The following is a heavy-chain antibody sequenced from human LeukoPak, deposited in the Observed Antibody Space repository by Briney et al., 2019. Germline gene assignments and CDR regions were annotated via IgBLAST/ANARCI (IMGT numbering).Heavy chain of an antibody. CDR2: IGNTET. CDR1: GFTFSSYA. CDR3: AKDWIQFNRVFDCFDS. V-gene: IGHV3-23*01. Sequence: GGSLRLSCAASGFTFSSYAMSWVRQAPGRGLEWVATIGNTETFYADSVTGRFTISRDNSKNTVNLQMNRLRVEDTAIYYCAKDWIQFNRVFDCFDSWGQGTLVTVSS. D-gene: IGHD5-18*01. J-gene: IGHJ4*02.